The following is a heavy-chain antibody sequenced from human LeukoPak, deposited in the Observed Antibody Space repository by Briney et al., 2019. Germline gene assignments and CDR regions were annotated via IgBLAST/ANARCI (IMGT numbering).Heavy chain of an antibody. D-gene: IGHD6-13*01. Sequence: PGGSLRLSCAASGFTFSSCAMSWVRQAPGKGLEWVSSISSSGGTTYYADSVKGRFTISRDNSKNTLYLQMNSLGVEDTAVYYCARNTPFSSSWYRWFDPWGQGTLVTVSS. CDR2: ISSSGGTT. CDR1: GFTFSSCA. CDR3: ARNTPFSSSWYRWFDP. J-gene: IGHJ5*02. V-gene: IGHV3-23*01.